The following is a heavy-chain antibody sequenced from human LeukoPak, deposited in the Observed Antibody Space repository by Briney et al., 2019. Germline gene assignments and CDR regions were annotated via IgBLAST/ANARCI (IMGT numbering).Heavy chain of an antibody. CDR2: ISSSGSTI. CDR3: ASPRGIVGAIGDY. J-gene: IGHJ4*02. V-gene: IGHV3-48*03. D-gene: IGHD1-26*01. Sequence: GGSLRLSCAASGFTFSSYEMNWVRQAPGKGLEWVSYISSSGSTIYYADSVKGRFTISRDNAKNSLYLQMNSLRAEDTAVYYCASPRGIVGAIGDYWGQGTLVTVSS. CDR1: GFTFSSYE.